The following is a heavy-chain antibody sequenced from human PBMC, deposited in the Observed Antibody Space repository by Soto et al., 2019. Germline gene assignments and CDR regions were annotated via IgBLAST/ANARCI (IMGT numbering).Heavy chain of an antibody. V-gene: IGHV5-51*01. CDR2: IYPGDSDT. CDR1: GYSFTSYW. Sequence: PGESLKISCKGSGYSFTSYWIGWVRQMPGKGLEWMGIIYPGDSDTRYSPSSQGQVTISADKSISTAYLQWSSLKASDTAMYYCARQRRGYSYGSPLVDVWGQGTTVTAP. D-gene: IGHD5-18*01. J-gene: IGHJ6*02. CDR3: ARQRRGYSYGSPLVDV.